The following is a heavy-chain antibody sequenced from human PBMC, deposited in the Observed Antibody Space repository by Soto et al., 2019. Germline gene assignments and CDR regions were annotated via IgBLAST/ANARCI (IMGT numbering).Heavy chain of an antibody. CDR1: GDSINNKNW. CDR3: ASLSWGYYDSSGYYLRWFDP. D-gene: IGHD3-22*01. CDR2: IYHTGRS. J-gene: IGHJ5*02. Sequence: SETLSLTCSVSGDSINNKNWWTWLRQPPGKRLEWIGDIYHTGRSSYNPSLTSRVTISVDTSKNQFSLKLSSVTAADTAVYYCASLSWGYYDSSGYYLRWFDPWGQGTLVTVSS. V-gene: IGHV4-4*02.